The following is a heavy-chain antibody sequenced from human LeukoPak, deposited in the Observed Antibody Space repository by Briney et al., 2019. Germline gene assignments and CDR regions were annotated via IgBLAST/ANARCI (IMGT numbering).Heavy chain of an antibody. CDR3: ARDGYYYDSSGYYSDY. D-gene: IGHD3-22*01. CDR1: GYTFTSYY. V-gene: IGHV1-46*01. CDR2: INPSGGST. Sequence: ASVKLSCKASGYTFTSYYMHWVRQAPGQGLEWMGIINPSGGSTSYAQKFQGRVTMTRDTSTSTVYMELSSLRSEDTAVYYCARDGYYYDSSGYYSDYWGQGTLVTVSS. J-gene: IGHJ4*02.